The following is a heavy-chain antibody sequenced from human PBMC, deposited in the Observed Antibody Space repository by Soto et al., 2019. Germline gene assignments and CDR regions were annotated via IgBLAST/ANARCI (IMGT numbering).Heavy chain of an antibody. Sequence: SETLCLTCAVSGGAISSSKWWSWVRQPPGKGLEWIGEIYQSGSTNYNPSLESRVRMSVDKSRNQFSLKLTSVSAADTAVYYCARASGTIAEAAIFDYWGQGTLVTVSS. J-gene: IGHJ4*02. CDR3: ARASGTIAEAAIFDY. D-gene: IGHD6-13*01. CDR1: GGAISSSKW. CDR2: IYQSGST. V-gene: IGHV4-4*02.